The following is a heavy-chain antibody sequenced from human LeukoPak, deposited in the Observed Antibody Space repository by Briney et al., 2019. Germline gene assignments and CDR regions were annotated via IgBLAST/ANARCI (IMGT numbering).Heavy chain of an antibody. CDR2: IYYSGST. CDR3: ARLPQLSGYSYGIAFYYYYGMDV. D-gene: IGHD5-18*01. CDR1: GGSISSSSYY. V-gene: IGHV4-61*05. J-gene: IGHJ6*02. Sequence: KPSETLSLTCTVSGGSISSSSYYWGWIRQPPGKGLEWIGYIYYSGSTNYNPSLKSRVTISVDTSKNQFSLKLSSVTAADTAVYYCARLPQLSGYSYGIAFYYYYGMDVWGQGTTVTVSS.